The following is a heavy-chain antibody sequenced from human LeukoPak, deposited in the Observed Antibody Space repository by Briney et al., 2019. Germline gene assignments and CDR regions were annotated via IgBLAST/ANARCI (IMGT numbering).Heavy chain of an antibody. Sequence: SETLSLTYTVSGGSISNYYWSWIRQPPGKGLECIGYIYYSGSTNYNPSLKSRVTISVDTSKNQFSLKLSSVTATDTAVYYCARHGGYSSPYLHWGQGTLVTVSS. V-gene: IGHV4-59*08. D-gene: IGHD6-13*01. CDR1: GGSISNYY. CDR3: ARHGGYSSPYLH. J-gene: IGHJ1*01. CDR2: IYYSGST.